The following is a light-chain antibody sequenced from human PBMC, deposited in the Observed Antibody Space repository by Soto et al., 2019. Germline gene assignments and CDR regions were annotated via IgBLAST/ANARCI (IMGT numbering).Light chain of an antibody. CDR1: QSVRTW. Sequence: DIQMTQSPSTMSASVGDRITISCRASQSVRTWLAWHQQKPGKAPKVLIYKAFILQSGVPSRFSGSGSWTECTRTISSWQPDDFATYYYEKYDGNIRTFGQGTKVEIK. J-gene: IGKJ1*01. CDR2: KAF. V-gene: IGKV1-5*03. CDR3: EKYDGNIRT.